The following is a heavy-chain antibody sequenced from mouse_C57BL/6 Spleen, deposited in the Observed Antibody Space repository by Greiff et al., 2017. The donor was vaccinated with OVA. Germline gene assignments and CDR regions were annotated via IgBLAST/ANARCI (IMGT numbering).Heavy chain of an antibody. CDR2: IWTGGGT. J-gene: IGHJ2*01. V-gene: IGHV2-9-1*01. CDR3: ARMWVYGNYYFDY. CDR1: GFSLTSYA. Sequence: VKLMESGPGLVAPSQSLSITCTVSGFSLTSYAISWVRQPPGKGLEWLGVIWTGGGTNYNSALKSRLSISKDNSKSQVFLKMNSLQTDDTARYYCARMWVYGNYYFDYWGQGTTLTVSS. D-gene: IGHD2-1*01.